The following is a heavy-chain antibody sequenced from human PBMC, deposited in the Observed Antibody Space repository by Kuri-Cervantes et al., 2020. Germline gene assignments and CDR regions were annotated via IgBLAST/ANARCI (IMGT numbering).Heavy chain of an antibody. CDR2: INNSGGST. D-gene: IGHD3-22*01. Sequence: GGSLRLSCAASGFTFTSYAMSWVRQAPGKGLEWVSVINNSGGSTYYADSVKGRFTISRDNSKNTLYLQMNSLRDEDTAVYYCARASYDSSGYFYWGQGTLVTVSS. CDR3: ARASYDSSGYFY. J-gene: IGHJ4*02. V-gene: IGHV3-23*01. CDR1: GFTFTSYA.